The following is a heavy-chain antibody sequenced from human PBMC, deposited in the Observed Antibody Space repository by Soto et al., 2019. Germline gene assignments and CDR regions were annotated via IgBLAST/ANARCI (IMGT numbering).Heavy chain of an antibody. CDR2: ISDSGST. D-gene: IGHD2-15*01. V-gene: IGHV4-30-4*01. J-gene: IGHJ4*02. CDR1: GGSISSGNYY. CDR3: ATMGTPATGLYFFDY. Sequence: QVQLQESGPGLVKPSQTLSLTCTVSGGSISSGNYYWSWIRQPPGKGLEWIGLISDSGSTYYSTSLKSRVTISVDTSKSQLSLNLSFVTAADTSVYYCATMGTPATGLYFFDYWGQGSLVTFSS.